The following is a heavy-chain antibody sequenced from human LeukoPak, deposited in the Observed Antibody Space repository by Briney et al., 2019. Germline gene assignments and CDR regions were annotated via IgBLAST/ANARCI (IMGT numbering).Heavy chain of an antibody. Sequence: GGSLRLSCSASGFTFGSYGMHWVRQAPGKGLEWVALIWYHGNDVDYADSVKSRFTTSRDNSKNTLYLQMNSVRAEDTAVYFCARDFWNEPSKYFDYWGQGTLVTVSS. CDR1: GFTFGSYG. V-gene: IGHV3-33*01. D-gene: IGHD3-3*01. CDR2: IWYHGNDV. J-gene: IGHJ4*02. CDR3: ARDFWNEPSKYFDY.